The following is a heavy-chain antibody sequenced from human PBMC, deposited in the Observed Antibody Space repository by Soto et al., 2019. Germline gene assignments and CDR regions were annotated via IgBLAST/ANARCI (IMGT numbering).Heavy chain of an antibody. D-gene: IGHD6-13*01. V-gene: IGHV3-33*01. J-gene: IGHJ4*02. CDR1: GFTFSSYG. CDR3: ARDDGGYSSSWGY. Sequence: QVQLVESGGGVVQPGRSLRLSCAASGFTFSSYGMDWVRQAPGKGLEWVAVIWYDGSNKYYAASVKGRFTISRDNSKNTLYLQMNSLRAEDTAVYYCARDDGGYSSSWGYWGQGTLVTVSS. CDR2: IWYDGSNK.